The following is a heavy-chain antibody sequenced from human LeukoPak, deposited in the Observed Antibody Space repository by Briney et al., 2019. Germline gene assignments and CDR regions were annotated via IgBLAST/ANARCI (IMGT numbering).Heavy chain of an antibody. Sequence: GGSLRLSCAASGFTVSSNYMSWVRQAPGKGLEWVSVIYSGGSTYYADSVKGRFTISRDNAKNTLYLQMNSLRVEDTAVYYCARVGATWTGLDYWGQGTLVTVSS. CDR2: IYSGGST. V-gene: IGHV3-53*01. J-gene: IGHJ4*02. D-gene: IGHD3-16*01. CDR3: ARVGATWTGLDY. CDR1: GFTVSSNY.